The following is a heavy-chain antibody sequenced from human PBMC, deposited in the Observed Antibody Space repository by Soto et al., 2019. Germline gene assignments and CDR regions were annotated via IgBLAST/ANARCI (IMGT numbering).Heavy chain of an antibody. J-gene: IGHJ6*03. Sequence: SETLSLTCAVYGGSFSGYYWSWIRQPPGKGLEWIGEINHLGSINYNPSLKSRVTMSVDTSKNQFSLTLNSVTAADTATYYCARGGISHWAYFYYMDVWDRGTTVTVSS. CDR2: INHLGSI. D-gene: IGHD2-21*01. CDR3: ARGGISHWAYFYYMDV. V-gene: IGHV4-34*01. CDR1: GGSFSGYY.